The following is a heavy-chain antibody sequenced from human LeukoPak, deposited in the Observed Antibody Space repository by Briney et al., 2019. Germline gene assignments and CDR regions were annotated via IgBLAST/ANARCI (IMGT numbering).Heavy chain of an antibody. Sequence: GGSLRLSCAASGFAFSSYGMTWVRQAPGKGLEWVSVIYSGGSTYYADSVKGRFTISRDNSKNTLYLQMNSLRAEDTAVYYCASQQVPTPWGQGTLVTVSS. CDR2: IYSGGST. J-gene: IGHJ5*02. CDR3: ASQQVPTP. V-gene: IGHV3-66*04. CDR1: GFAFSSYG.